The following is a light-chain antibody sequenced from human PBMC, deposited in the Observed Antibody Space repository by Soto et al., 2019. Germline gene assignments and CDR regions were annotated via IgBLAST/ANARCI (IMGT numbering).Light chain of an antibody. Sequence: QSALTQPPSASGYPGQSFTISCTGTSSEVGGYNYVSLYQQHPGKAPKLMIYEVSKRPSGVPDRFSGSKSGNTASLTVSGLQAEDEADYYCSSYAGSNFHYVFGTGTKLTVL. V-gene: IGLV2-8*01. J-gene: IGLJ1*01. CDR3: SSYAGSNFHYV. CDR2: EVS. CDR1: SSEVGGYNY.